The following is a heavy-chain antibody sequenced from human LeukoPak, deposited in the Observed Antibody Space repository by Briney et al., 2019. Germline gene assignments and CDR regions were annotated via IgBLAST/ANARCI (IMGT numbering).Heavy chain of an antibody. CDR2: IYYSGST. CDR3: ARSYYYGSSGYFEDVPWYFDL. Sequence: PSETLSLTCTVSGGSISSSSYYWGWIRQPPGKGLEWIGSIYYSGSTYYNPSLKSRVTISVDTSKNQFSLKLGSVTAADTAVYYCARSYYYGSSGYFEDVPWYFDLWGRGTLVTVSS. V-gene: IGHV4-39*07. J-gene: IGHJ2*01. CDR1: GGSISSSSYY. D-gene: IGHD3-22*01.